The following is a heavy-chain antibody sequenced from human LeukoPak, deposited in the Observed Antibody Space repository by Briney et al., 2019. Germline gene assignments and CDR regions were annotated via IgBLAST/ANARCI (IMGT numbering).Heavy chain of an antibody. D-gene: IGHD7-27*01. V-gene: IGHV4-59*01. Sequence: PSETLSLTCTVSGGSISSYYWSWIRQPPGKGLEWIGYIYYSGSTNYNPSLKSRVTISVDTSKNQFSLKLSSVTAADTAVYYCAREAVKRTGDKSFDYWGQGTLVTVSS. CDR3: AREAVKRTGDKSFDY. J-gene: IGHJ4*02. CDR2: IYYSGST. CDR1: GGSISSYY.